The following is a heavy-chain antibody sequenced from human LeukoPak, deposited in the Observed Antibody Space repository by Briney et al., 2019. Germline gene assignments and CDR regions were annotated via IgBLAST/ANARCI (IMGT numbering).Heavy chain of an antibody. CDR1: GFTVSSNY. CDR3: ASLPHWEPRHF. J-gene: IGHJ4*02. V-gene: IGHV3-66*01. Sequence: GGSLRLSCAASGFTVSSNYMSWVRQAPGKGLEWVSVIYSGGSTYYADSVKGRFTISRDNSKNTLYLQMNSLRAEDTAVYYCASLPHWEPRHFWGQGTLVIVSS. CDR2: IYSGGST. D-gene: IGHD1-26*01.